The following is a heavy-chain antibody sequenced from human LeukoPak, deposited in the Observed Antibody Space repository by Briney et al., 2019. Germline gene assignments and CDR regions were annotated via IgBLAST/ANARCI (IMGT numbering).Heavy chain of an antibody. Sequence: GGSLRLTCAAPGFTFSNAYMNWVRQAPGKGLEWVGRIKPKTDGETTEYAAPVKGRFSISRDDSKNMLYLQMNSLKTEDTAVYYCITPLPYSAQGGQGTLVTVSS. CDR1: GFTFSNAY. J-gene: IGHJ4*02. D-gene: IGHD2-21*01. V-gene: IGHV3-15*07. CDR2: IKPKTDGETT. CDR3: ITPLPYSAQ.